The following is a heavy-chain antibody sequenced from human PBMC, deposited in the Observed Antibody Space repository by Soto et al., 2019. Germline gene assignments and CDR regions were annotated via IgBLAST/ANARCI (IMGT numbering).Heavy chain of an antibody. Sequence: SLIRSAAPCGVTLLSFVLSSVRPNPHKGLEWVAVISYDGSNKYYADSVKGRFTISRDNSKNTLYLQMNSLRAEDTAVYYCAKRNWSGGRSAWLAPWGRGTSVPVS. D-gene: IGHD2-15*01. J-gene: IGHJ5*02. V-gene: IGHV3-30*18. CDR2: ISYDGSNK. CDR3: AKRNWSGGRSAWLAP. CDR1: GVTLLSFV.